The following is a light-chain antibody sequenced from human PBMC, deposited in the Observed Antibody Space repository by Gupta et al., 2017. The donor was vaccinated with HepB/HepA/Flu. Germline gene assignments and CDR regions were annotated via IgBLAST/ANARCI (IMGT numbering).Light chain of an antibody. CDR3: QQYDNLPLT. Sequence: DIQMTQSPSSLSASVGDRVTITCQASQDISNYLNWYQQKPGKAPKLLIYDASNLETGVPSRFSGSGSGTDVTFTISSLQPEDFATYYCQQYDNLPLTFGGGTKVEIK. CDR1: QDISNY. J-gene: IGKJ4*01. CDR2: DAS. V-gene: IGKV1-33*01.